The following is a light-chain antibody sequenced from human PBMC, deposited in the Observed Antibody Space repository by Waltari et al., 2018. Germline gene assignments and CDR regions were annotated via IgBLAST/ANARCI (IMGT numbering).Light chain of an antibody. Sequence: EIVLTQSPGTLSLSPGERATLSCGASQSVGRSLAWYQQKPGRAPRLLLYDASSRATGIPDRFSGSGFGTDFSLTISRLEPEDFAVYYCQHYVRIPVTFGQGTKVEIK. V-gene: IGKV3-20*01. CDR2: DAS. J-gene: IGKJ1*01. CDR1: QSVGRS. CDR3: QHYVRIPVT.